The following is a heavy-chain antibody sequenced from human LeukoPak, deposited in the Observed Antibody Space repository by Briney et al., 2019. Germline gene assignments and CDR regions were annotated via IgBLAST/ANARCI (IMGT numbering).Heavy chain of an antibody. CDR2: ISGSGGST. J-gene: IGHJ4*02. D-gene: IGHD6-19*01. Sequence: GGSLRLSCGASGVTFSSYDMSCVRQAPGKGLEWVSVISGSGGSTYYADSVKGRFTISRDNSKNTLYLQMNSLGAEDTAVYYCAKEALIAVAGYFVYWGQGTLVTVSS. V-gene: IGHV3-23*01. CDR3: AKEALIAVAGYFVY. CDR1: GVTFSSYD.